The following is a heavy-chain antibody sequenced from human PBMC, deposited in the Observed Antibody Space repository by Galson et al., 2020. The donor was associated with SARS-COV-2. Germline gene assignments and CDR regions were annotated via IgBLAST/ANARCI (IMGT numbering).Heavy chain of an antibody. V-gene: IGHV3-53*01. J-gene: IGHJ4*02. CDR1: GFSVRNNY. CDR2: IYPDGTT. CDR3: AGDLTTNCWNYFDY. D-gene: IGHD3-9*01. Sequence: GGSLRLSCAASGFSVRNNYMSWVRQAPGKGLEWVSSIYPDGTTYYQDSVRDRFTISRDSSTNTLDLHMNTLRVDDSAVYYCAGDLTTNCWNYFDYWGQGTQVTVSA.